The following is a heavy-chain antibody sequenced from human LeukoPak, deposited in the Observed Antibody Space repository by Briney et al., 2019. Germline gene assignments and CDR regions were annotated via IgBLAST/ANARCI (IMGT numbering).Heavy chain of an antibody. V-gene: IGHV4-30-2*01. J-gene: IGHJ5*02. CDR2: IYHSGST. D-gene: IGHD2-21*01. Sequence: PSETLSLTCAVSGGSISSGGYPWSWIRQPPGKGLEWIGYIYHSGSTYYNPSLKSRVTISVDRSKNQFSLKLSSVTAADTAVYYCARVIVGWAWFDPWGQGTLVTVSS. CDR3: ARVIVGWAWFDP. CDR1: GGSISSGGYP.